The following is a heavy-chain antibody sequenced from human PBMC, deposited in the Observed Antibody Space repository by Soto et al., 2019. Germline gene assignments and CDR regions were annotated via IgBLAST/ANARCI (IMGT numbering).Heavy chain of an antibody. J-gene: IGHJ4*02. V-gene: IGHV4-39*01. Sequence: QLQLQESGPGLVKPSETLSLTCVVSGGSISSSSYYWGWIRQPPGKGLEWIGNMDYRGSTHHNPPLQSGITVSGDTLTNPFSMTLSTGNATVTAVCYCARQESLCVSSRCSPRFDYWGEGTL. CDR1: GGSISSSSYY. CDR2: MDYRGST. CDR3: ARQESLCVSSRCSPRFDY. D-gene: IGHD2-15*01.